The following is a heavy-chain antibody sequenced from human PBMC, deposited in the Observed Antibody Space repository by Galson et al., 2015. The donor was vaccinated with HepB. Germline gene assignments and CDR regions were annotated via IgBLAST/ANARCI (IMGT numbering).Heavy chain of an antibody. CDR2: ISYDGSNK. CDR3: AKLGEYSSIWGAFDI. J-gene: IGHJ3*02. CDR1: GFTFSSYG. V-gene: IGHV3-30*18. Sequence: SLRLSCAASGFTFSSYGMHWVRQAPGKGLEWVAVISYDGSNKYYADSVKGRFTISRDNSKNTLYLQMNSLRAEDTAVYYCAKLGEYSSIWGAFDIWGQGTMVTVSS. D-gene: IGHD6-6*01.